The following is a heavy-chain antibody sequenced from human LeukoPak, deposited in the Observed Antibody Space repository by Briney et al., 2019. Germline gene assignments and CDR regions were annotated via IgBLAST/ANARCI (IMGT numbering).Heavy chain of an antibody. CDR1: SYTFTNHG. J-gene: IGHJ5*02. CDR3: ARGMGLRLRPSRFDP. CDR2: ISAYTGDT. V-gene: IGHV1-18*01. D-gene: IGHD2-21*02. Sequence: GASVKVSCKTSSYTFTNHGIGGVRQAPGQGLEWMGWISAYTGDTHYVQKFNDRVTMTIDTSTSTAYMELTSLRSDDTAFYYFARGMGLRLRPSRFDPWGQGTLVTVSS.